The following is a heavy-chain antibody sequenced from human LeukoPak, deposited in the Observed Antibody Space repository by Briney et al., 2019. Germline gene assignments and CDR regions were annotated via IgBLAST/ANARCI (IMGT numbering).Heavy chain of an antibody. CDR2: IYYSGRT. J-gene: IGHJ4*02. D-gene: IGHD2-2*01. V-gene: IGHV4-39*07. Sequence: SETLSLTCTVSGGSISSYYWGWIRQPPGKGLEWIVNIYYSGRTYYSPSLKSRLTISVDTSKNQFSLKLTSVTAADTAVYYCARVHDLGYCTSTTCYGGYYFDYWGQGTLVTVSS. CDR3: ARVHDLGYCTSTTCYGGYYFDY. CDR1: GGSISSYY.